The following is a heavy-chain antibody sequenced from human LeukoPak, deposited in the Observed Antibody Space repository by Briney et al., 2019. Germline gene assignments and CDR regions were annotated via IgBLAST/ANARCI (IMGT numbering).Heavy chain of an antibody. V-gene: IGHV3-30*02. D-gene: IGHD3-10*02. CDR2: IRYDGIHK. CDR3: AELGITMIGGV. J-gene: IGHJ6*04. CDR1: GFTFSSYG. Sequence: GGSLRLSCAASGFTFSSYGMHWVRQAPGEGLEWVAFIRYDGIHKYADSVKGRFTISRDNAKNLLYLQMNSLRAEDTAVYYCAELGITMIGGVWGKGTTVTISS.